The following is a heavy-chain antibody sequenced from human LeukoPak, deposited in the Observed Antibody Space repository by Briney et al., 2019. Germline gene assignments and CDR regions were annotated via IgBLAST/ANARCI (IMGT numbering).Heavy chain of an antibody. J-gene: IGHJ6*03. CDR2: IYYSGST. CDR3: ARGAISGYYYYMDV. CDR1: GGPIINYY. D-gene: IGHD5-12*01. Sequence: SETLSLTCTVSGGPIINYYWVWIRQPPGKGLEWIGYIYYSGSTNYNSSLKSRLTISVDASKNQFSLKLNSVTAADTAVYYCARGAISGYYYYMDVWGKGITVTVSS. V-gene: IGHV4-59*01.